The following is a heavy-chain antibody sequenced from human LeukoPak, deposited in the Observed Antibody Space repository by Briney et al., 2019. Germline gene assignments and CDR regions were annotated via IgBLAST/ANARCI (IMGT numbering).Heavy chain of an antibody. Sequence: SETLSLTCTVSGGSISSYYWSWIRQPPGKGLEWIGYIYHSGSTYYNPSLKSRVTISVDTSKNLFSLKLSSVTAADTAVYYCAKVQRPLDGADYWGQGTLVTVSS. CDR1: GGSISSYY. CDR3: AKVQRPLDGADY. J-gene: IGHJ4*02. CDR2: IYHSGST. V-gene: IGHV4-59*01. D-gene: IGHD1-1*01.